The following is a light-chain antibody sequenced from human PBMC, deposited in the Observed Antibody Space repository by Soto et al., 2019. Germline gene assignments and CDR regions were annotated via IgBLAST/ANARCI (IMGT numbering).Light chain of an antibody. CDR3: SSYTSSSLPV. CDR2: EVS. J-gene: IGLJ2*01. Sequence: QSALTQPASVSGSPGQSITISCTGTSSDVGGYNYVSWYQQHPGKAPKLMIYEVSNRPSGVSNRFSGSKSGNTASLTISGLQVEDEADYYCSSYTSSSLPVFGGGIKVTVL. V-gene: IGLV2-14*01. CDR1: SSDVGGYNY.